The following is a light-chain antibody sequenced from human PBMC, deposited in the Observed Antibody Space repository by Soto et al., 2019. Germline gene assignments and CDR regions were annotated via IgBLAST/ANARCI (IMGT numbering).Light chain of an antibody. J-gene: IGKJ5*01. CDR3: QQYYSIPFT. CDR2: DAS. Sequence: EIVLTQSPGTLSLSPGERATLSCRASQTVRNNYLAWYQQKPGQAPRLLIYDASSRATGIPDRFSGSGSGTDFTLTISSLQAEDVAVYYCQQYYSIPFTFGQGTRLEIK. CDR1: QTVRNNY. V-gene: IGKV3-20*01.